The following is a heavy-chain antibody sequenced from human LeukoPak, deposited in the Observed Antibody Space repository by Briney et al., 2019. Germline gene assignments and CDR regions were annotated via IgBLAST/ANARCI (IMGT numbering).Heavy chain of an antibody. Sequence: SLRLSCTASGFTFGDYAMSWSRQAPGKGLEWVGFIRSKAYGGTTEYAASVKGRFTISRDDSKSIAYLQMNSLRAEDTAVYYCAKWELQRWGQGTLVTVSS. J-gene: IGHJ4*02. CDR2: IRSKAYGGTT. CDR1: GFTFGDYA. CDR3: AKWELQR. D-gene: IGHD1-26*01. V-gene: IGHV3-49*03.